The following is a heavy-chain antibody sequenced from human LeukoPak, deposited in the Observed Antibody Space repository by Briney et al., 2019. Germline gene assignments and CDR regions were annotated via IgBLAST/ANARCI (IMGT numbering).Heavy chain of an antibody. CDR3: ARDYCSSTSCLFDY. CDR1: GGTFSNYA. V-gene: IGHV1-2*06. J-gene: IGHJ4*02. Sequence: ASVKVSCKASGGTFSNYAINWVRQAPGQGLEWMGRINSNSGDTNYAQKFQGRVTMTRDTSISTAYVGLSGLRSDDTAVYYCARDYCSSTSCLFDYWGQGTLVTVSS. CDR2: INSNSGDT. D-gene: IGHD2-2*01.